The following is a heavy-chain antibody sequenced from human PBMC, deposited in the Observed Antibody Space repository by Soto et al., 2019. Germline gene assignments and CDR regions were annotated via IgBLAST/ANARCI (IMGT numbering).Heavy chain of an antibody. V-gene: IGHV3-23*01. D-gene: IGHD3-22*01. CDR2: ISGSGGST. CDR3: ASPEYYYDSSGYYPFDY. Sequence: GGSLRLSCAASGFTFSSYAMSWVRQAPGKGLEWVSAISGSGGSTYYADSVKGRFTISRDNSKNTLYLQMNSLRAEDTAVYYCASPEYYYDSSGYYPFDYWGQGTLVTVS. J-gene: IGHJ4*02. CDR1: GFTFSSYA.